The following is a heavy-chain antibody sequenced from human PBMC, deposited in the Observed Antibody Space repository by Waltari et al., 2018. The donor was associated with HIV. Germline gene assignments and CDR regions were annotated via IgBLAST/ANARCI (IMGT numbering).Heavy chain of an antibody. Sequence: EVQLVESGGGLVQPGGSLRLSCSASGFTFSSYEMNWVRKAPGKGLEWISYISRTGTTKFYADSVGGRLPISRDNAKNSLFLQMNSLRAEDTAIYYCARDKYYYDSSGVHPLDSWSQGTLVTVSS. D-gene: IGHD3-22*01. CDR3: ARDKYYYDSSGVHPLDS. CDR1: GFTFSSYE. V-gene: IGHV3-48*03. CDR2: ISRTGTTK. J-gene: IGHJ4*02.